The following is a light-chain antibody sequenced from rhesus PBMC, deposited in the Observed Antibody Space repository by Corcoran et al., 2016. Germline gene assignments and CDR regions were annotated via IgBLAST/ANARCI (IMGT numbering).Light chain of an antibody. CDR1: QSVSSS. Sequence: EIVMTQSPATLSLSPGERATLSCRASQSVSSSLAWYQQKPGQAPRLLIYGASSRATGIPDRFSGVGAGTAFTLPISSLEPEDVAVYYCLQHSNWPRTFGQGTKVEIK. J-gene: IGKJ1*01. CDR3: LQHSNWPRT. V-gene: IGKV3-24*01. CDR2: GAS.